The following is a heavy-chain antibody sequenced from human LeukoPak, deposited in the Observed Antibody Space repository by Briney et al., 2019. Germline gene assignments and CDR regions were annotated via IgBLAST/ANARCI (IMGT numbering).Heavy chain of an antibody. CDR2: IYYSGST. CDR3: GTASPYYDILTGYSNYFDY. CDR1: GGSISSSSYY. D-gene: IGHD3-9*01. J-gene: IGHJ4*02. Sequence: SETLSLTCTVSGGSISSSSYYWGWIRQPPGKGLEWIGRIYYSGSTYYNPSLKRRVTISVDTSKNQFSLKLSSVTAADTAVYYCGTASPYYDILTGYSNYFDYWGQGTLVTVSS. V-gene: IGHV4-39*01.